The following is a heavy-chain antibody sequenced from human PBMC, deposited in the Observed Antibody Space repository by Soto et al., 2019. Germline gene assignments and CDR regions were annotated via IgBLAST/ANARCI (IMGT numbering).Heavy chain of an antibody. D-gene: IGHD5-12*01. Sequence: SVKVSCKASGYTFTSYYMHWVRQARGQRLEWIGRIVVSSGNTNYAQKFQGRVTITRDTSTSTAYMELSSLSSEDTAVYYCAANHVRGYSGYDVWFDPRG. J-gene: IGHJ5*02. CDR1: GYTFTSYY. CDR3: AANHVRGYSGYDVWFDP. CDR2: IVVSSGNT. V-gene: IGHV1-58*02.